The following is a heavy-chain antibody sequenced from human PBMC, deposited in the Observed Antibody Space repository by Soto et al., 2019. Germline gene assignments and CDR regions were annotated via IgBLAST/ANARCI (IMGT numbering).Heavy chain of an antibody. Sequence: ASVKVSCKASGYTFTSYGINWVRQATGQGLEWMGWMNPNSGNTGYAQKFQGRVTMTRNTSISTAYMELSSLRSEDTAVYYCARSRGAPQRHRLTSRPNWFDPWGQGTLVTVSS. J-gene: IGHJ5*02. CDR1: GYTFTSYG. D-gene: IGHD3-10*01. CDR3: ARSRGAPQRHRLTSRPNWFDP. CDR2: MNPNSGNT. V-gene: IGHV1-8*01.